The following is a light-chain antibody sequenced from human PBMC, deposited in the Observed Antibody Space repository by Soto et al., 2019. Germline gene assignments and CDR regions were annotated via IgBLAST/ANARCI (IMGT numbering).Light chain of an antibody. Sequence: EIVLTQSPGTLSLSPGERATLSCRASQSVSSSYLGWYQPKPGQAPRLLIYGAASRATGVTDRFSGSGSGTDFTLTISRLEPEDFAVYYCQQYGNLPWTFGQGTKVEIK. CDR1: QSVSSSY. CDR3: QQYGNLPWT. V-gene: IGKV3-20*01. J-gene: IGKJ1*01. CDR2: GAA.